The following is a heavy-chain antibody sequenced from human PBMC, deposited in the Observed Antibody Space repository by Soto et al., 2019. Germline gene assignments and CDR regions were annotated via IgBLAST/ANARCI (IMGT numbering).Heavy chain of an antibody. V-gene: IGHV4-30-4*01. J-gene: IGHJ4*02. CDR2: IYYSGRT. CDR1: GDSISRGDYY. Sequence: PSETLSLTCTVSGDSISRGDYYWGWIRQPPGKGLEWIGYIYYSGRTYYNPSLKSRLTISLDTSKNHFSLKLSSVTAADTAVYYCARGRTHSSFDYWGLGTLVTVSS. CDR3: ARGRTHSSFDY.